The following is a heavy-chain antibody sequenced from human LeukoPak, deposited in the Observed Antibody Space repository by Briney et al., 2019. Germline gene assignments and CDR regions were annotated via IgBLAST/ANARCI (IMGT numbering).Heavy chain of an antibody. Sequence: ASVKVSCKASGYTFTNYQIHWVRQAPGQGLELMGIINPSGGSTSYAQKFQGRVTMTRDTSTSTVYMELSSLRSEDTAVYYCAREAVLGGLDVWGKGTTVTGFS. D-gene: IGHD2-8*02. V-gene: IGHV1-46*01. J-gene: IGHJ6*04. CDR1: GYTFTNYQ. CDR3: AREAVLGGLDV. CDR2: INPSGGST.